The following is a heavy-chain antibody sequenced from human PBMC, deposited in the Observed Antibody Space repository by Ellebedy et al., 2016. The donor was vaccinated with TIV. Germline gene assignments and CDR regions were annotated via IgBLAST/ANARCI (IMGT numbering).Heavy chain of an antibody. CDR2: ISHNADT. V-gene: IGHV4-59*02. J-gene: IGHJ6*02. Sequence: MPSETLSLTCSVSGRSVRNNYWSWTRQPPGKGLEWIGYISHNADTTYNTSLENRVTISADTSLNQLSLRPYSVTPADTAVYYCARDGGSGFGGAYGLDVWGQGTTVTVSS. CDR3: ARDGGSGFGGAYGLDV. CDR1: GRSVRNNY. D-gene: IGHD3-22*01.